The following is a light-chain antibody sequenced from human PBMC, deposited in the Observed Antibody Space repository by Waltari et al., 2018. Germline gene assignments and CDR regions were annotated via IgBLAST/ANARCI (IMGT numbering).Light chain of an antibody. V-gene: IGLV2-14*03. CDR1: SSDVGWYKH. CDR3: SSYSTSITPYV. J-gene: IGLJ1*01. Sequence: QSALTQPASESGSPGQSITIPCTGTSSDVGWYKHVPWYQQHPGKAPKLIIYDASSRPSGVSSRFFGSKSGNTASLTISGLQAEDEAVYFCSSYSTSITPYVFGTGTKVTVL. CDR2: DAS.